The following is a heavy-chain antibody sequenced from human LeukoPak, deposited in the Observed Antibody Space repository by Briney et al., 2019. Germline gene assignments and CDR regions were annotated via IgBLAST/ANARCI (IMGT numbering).Heavy chain of an antibody. Sequence: GGSLRLSCAASGFTFSSYAMHWVRQAPGKGLEYVSAISSNGGSTYYANSGKGRFTISRDNSKNTLYLQMGSLNAEDMAVYYCARGLWFGESTLDYYMDVWGKGTTVTVSS. CDR3: ARGLWFGESTLDYYMDV. CDR1: GFTFSSYA. CDR2: ISSNGGST. V-gene: IGHV3-64*01. J-gene: IGHJ6*03. D-gene: IGHD3-10*01.